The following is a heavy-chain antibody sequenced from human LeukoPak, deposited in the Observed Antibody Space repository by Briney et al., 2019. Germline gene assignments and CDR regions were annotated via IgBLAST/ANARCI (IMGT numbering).Heavy chain of an antibody. CDR1: GGTFSSYA. V-gene: IGHV1-69*04. CDR3: ARRIAVAGTVWFDP. J-gene: IGHJ5*02. D-gene: IGHD6-19*01. Sequence: AVKVSCKASGGTFSSYAISWVRQAPGQGLEWMGRIIPIFGIANYAQKFQGRVTITADKSTSTAYMELSSLRSEDTAVYNCARRIAVAGTVWFDPWGQGTLVTVSS. CDR2: IIPIFGIA.